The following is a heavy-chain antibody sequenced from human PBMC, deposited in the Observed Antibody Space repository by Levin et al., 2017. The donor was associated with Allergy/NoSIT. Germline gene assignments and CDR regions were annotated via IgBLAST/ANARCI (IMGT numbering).Heavy chain of an antibody. V-gene: IGHV3-74*03. CDR2: INSDGTST. J-gene: IGHJ3*02. Sequence: GESLKISCVVSGFTLNNYWMHWVRQPPGKGLVWVSRINSDGTSTTYADSVKGRFTISRDNAKNTLYLQMNSLRAEDTAVYYCARKMVRGIDDPFDMWGQGTMVTVSS. D-gene: IGHD3-10*01. CDR3: ARKMVRGIDDPFDM. CDR1: GFTLNNYW.